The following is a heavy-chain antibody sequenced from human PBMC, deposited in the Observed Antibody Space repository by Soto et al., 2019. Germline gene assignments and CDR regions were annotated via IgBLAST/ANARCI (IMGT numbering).Heavy chain of an antibody. D-gene: IGHD2-2*01. CDR3: ARGIASTRKNLYCYMDL. CDR2: INPNSGVI. J-gene: IGHJ6*03. Sequence: ASVKVSCKASGYTFTAYYIHWVRQAPGQGPEWMGWINPNSGVIRFAQSFRGWVTLTTDTSSSTAYMELSGQRSDDTAVYFCARGIASTRKNLYCYMDLWGKGTTVTVSS. V-gene: IGHV1-2*04. CDR1: GYTFTAYY.